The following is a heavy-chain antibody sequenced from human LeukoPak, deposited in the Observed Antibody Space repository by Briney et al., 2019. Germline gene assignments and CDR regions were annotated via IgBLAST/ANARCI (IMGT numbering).Heavy chain of an antibody. CDR1: GGSINSGSYY. CDR2: IYTSGST. V-gene: IGHV4-61*02. Sequence: PSETLSLTCTVSGGSINSGSYYWSWIRQPAGKGLEWIGRIYTSGSTNYNPSLESRVTISVDTSRNQFSLKLSSVTAADTAVYYCARVGCSSWNSFDYWGQGTLVTVSS. J-gene: IGHJ4*02. D-gene: IGHD6-13*01. CDR3: ARVGCSSWNSFDY.